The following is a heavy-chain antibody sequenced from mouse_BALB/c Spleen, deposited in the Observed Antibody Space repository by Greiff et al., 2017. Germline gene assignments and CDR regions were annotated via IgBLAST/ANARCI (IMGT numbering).Heavy chain of an antibody. D-gene: IGHD2-1*01. V-gene: IGHV5-6-3*01. J-gene: IGHJ4*01. Sequence: EVQLVESGGGLVQPGGSLKLSYAASGFTFSSYGMSWVRQTPDKRLELVATINSNGGSTYYPDSVKGRFTISRDNAKNTLYLQMSSLKSEDTAMYYCARGGYGNYVDYYAMDYWGQGTSVTVSS. CDR1: GFTFSSYG. CDR2: INSNGGST. CDR3: ARGGYGNYVDYYAMDY.